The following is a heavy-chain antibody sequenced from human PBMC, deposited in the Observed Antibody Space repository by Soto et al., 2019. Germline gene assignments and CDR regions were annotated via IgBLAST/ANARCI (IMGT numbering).Heavy chain of an antibody. J-gene: IGHJ4*02. D-gene: IGHD3-22*01. CDR1: GFTFSSYW. V-gene: IGHV3-7*05. CDR3: ARLSYYYDSSGYYPQYYFDY. Sequence: GGSLRLSCAASGFTFSSYWMSWVRQAPGKGLEWVANIKQDGSEKYYVDSVKGRFTISRDNAKNSLYLQMNSLRAEDTAVYYCARLSYYYDSSGYYPQYYFDYWGQGTLVTVSS. CDR2: IKQDGSEK.